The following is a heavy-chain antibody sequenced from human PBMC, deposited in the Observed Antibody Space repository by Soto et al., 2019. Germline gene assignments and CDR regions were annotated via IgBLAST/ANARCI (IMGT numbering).Heavy chain of an antibody. V-gene: IGHV4-39*01. Sequence: QLQLLESGPGLVKPSETLSLTCTVSGGSVSSSSYHWGWIRQPPGKGLEWIGTIYYSGNVYYNPSLKSRVTISIDTSNNQFSLRLTSVTAADTAVYYCARHPNCPDYWGQGTLVTVSS. CDR3: ARHPNCPDY. CDR2: IYYSGNV. D-gene: IGHD7-27*01. CDR1: GGSVSSSSYH. J-gene: IGHJ4*02.